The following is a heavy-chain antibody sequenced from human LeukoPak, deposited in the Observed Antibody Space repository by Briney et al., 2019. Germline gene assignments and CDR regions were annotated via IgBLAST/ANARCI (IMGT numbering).Heavy chain of an antibody. CDR2: IATSESTT. V-gene: IGHV3-48*03. CDR1: GFTFSSSE. Sequence: GSLRLSCVASGFTFSSSEMNWVRQAPGKGLEWVSYIATSESTTHYADSVKGRFTISRDNAKNSLYLQINSLRAEDTAVYYCARGRVSYRLNALDYWGQGTLVTVSS. CDR3: ARGRVSYRLNALDY. D-gene: IGHD3-16*02. J-gene: IGHJ4*02.